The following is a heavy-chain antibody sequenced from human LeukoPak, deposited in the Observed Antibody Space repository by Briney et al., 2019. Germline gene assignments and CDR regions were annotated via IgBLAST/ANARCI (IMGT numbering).Heavy chain of an antibody. D-gene: IGHD6-19*01. J-gene: IGHJ4*02. CDR2: ISGSGGST. CDR1: GFTVSSNY. Sequence: PGGSLRLSCAASGFTVSSNYMSWVRQAPGKGLEWVSAISGSGGSTYYADSVKGRFTISRDNSKNTLYLQMNSLRAEDTAVYYCARGRVAVAAPNFYWGQGTLVTVSS. V-gene: IGHV3-23*01. CDR3: ARGRVAVAAPNFY.